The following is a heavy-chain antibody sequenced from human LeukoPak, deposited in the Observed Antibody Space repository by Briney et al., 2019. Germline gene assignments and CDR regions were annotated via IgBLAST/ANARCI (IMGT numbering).Heavy chain of an antibody. D-gene: IGHD5-24*01. J-gene: IGHJ3*02. Sequence: ASVKVSCKASGYTFTSYGISWVRQAPGQGLEWMGWISAYNGNTNYAQKLQGRVTMTTDTSTSTAYMELRSLRSDDTAVYYCARCKRWARYKANDAFDIWGQGTMVTVSS. CDR2: ISAYNGNT. CDR3: ARCKRWARYKANDAFDI. V-gene: IGHV1-18*01. CDR1: GYTFTSYG.